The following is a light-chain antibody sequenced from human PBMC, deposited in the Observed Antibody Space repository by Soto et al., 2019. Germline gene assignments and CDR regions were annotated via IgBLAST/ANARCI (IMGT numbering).Light chain of an antibody. CDR2: DAS. Sequence: EILLTQSPATLSLSPGERATLSCRASQSVSSYLAWYQQKPGQAPRLLIYDASNRATGIPARFSGSGSGTDFTLPISSLEPEDFAVYYCQQRSNWPEVTFGPGTKVDSK. V-gene: IGKV3-11*01. CDR1: QSVSSY. J-gene: IGKJ3*01. CDR3: QQRSNWPEVT.